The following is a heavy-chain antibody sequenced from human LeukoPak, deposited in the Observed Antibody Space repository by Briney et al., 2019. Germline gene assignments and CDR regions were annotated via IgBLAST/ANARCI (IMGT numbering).Heavy chain of an antibody. CDR2: INHSGST. J-gene: IGHJ5*02. CDR1: GFTFSSYA. CDR3: ARAGIAVAGYLLNWFDP. V-gene: IGHV4-34*01. D-gene: IGHD6-19*01. Sequence: GSLRLSCAASGFTFSSYAMSWIRQPPGKGLEWIGEINHSGSTNYNPSLKSRVTISVDTSKNQFSLKLSSVTAADTAVYYCARAGIAVAGYLLNWFDPWGQGTLVTVSS.